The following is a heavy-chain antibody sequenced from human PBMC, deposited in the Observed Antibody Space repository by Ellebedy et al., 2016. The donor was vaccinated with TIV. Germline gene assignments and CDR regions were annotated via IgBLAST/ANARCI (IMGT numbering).Heavy chain of an antibody. Sequence: GGSLRLSCVASGFGFSRYGMHWVRQAPGKGLEWVAVIWYDGSNKDYVDSVKGRFTISRDNSKKTLYLQMSSLRADDTAVYYCARDDYYDPLDIWGQGTMVTVSS. D-gene: IGHD3-22*01. CDR3: ARDDYYDPLDI. J-gene: IGHJ3*02. V-gene: IGHV3-33*01. CDR2: IWYDGSNK. CDR1: GFGFSRYG.